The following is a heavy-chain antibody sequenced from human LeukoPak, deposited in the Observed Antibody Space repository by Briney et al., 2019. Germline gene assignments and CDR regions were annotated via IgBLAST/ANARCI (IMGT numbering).Heavy chain of an antibody. V-gene: IGHV3-30-3*01. Sequence: PGGSLRLSCAASGFTFSSYAMHWVRQAPGKGLEWVAVISYDGSNKYYADPVKGRFTISRDNSKNTPYLQMNSLRAEDTAVYYCARDREQWLVEYYFDYWGQGTLVTVSS. CDR2: ISYDGSNK. CDR1: GFTFSSYA. D-gene: IGHD6-19*01. J-gene: IGHJ4*02. CDR3: ARDREQWLVEYYFDY.